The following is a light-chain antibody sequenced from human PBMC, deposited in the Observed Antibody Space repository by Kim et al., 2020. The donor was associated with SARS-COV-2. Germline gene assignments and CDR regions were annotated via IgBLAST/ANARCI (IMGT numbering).Light chain of an antibody. J-gene: IGLJ2*01. CDR3: AAWDDSLSGVV. Sequence: QSVLTQPPSASGTPGQRVTISCSGSSSNIGNTHVSWYQQLPGTAPKLLIYRNYQRPSGVPDRFSGSKSGTSASLAISGLRSEDEADYYCAAWDDSLSGVVFGGGTKLTVL. V-gene: IGLV1-47*01. CDR1: SSNIGNTH. CDR2: RNY.